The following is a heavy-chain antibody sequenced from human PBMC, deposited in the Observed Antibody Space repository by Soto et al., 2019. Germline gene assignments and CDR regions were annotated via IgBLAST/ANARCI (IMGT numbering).Heavy chain of an antibody. CDR2: ISSSSSYI. CDR3: ARDSGYCSGGSCYSGEAEYFQH. V-gene: IGHV3-21*01. D-gene: IGHD2-15*01. Sequence: GGSLRLSCAASGFTFSSYSMNWVRQAPGKGLEWVSSISSSSSYIYYADSVKGRFTISRDNAKNSLYLQMNSLRAEDTAVYYCARDSGYCSGGSCYSGEAEYFQHWGQGTLVTVSS. CDR1: GFTFSSYS. J-gene: IGHJ1*01.